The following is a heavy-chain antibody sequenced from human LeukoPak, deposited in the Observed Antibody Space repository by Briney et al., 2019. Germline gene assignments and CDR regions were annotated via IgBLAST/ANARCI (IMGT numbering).Heavy chain of an antibody. CDR2: ISYDGSNK. CDR3: AKRGIAAVNWFDP. Sequence: PGGSLRLSCAASGFTFSSYGMHWVRQAPGKGLEWVAVISYDGSNKCYADSVKGRFTISRDNSKNTLYLQMNSLRAEDTAVYYCAKRGIAAVNWFDPWGQGTLVTVYS. V-gene: IGHV3-30*18. D-gene: IGHD6-13*01. CDR1: GFTFSSYG. J-gene: IGHJ5*02.